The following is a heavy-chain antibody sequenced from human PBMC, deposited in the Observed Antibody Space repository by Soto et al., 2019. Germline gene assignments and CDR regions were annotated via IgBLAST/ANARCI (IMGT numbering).Heavy chain of an antibody. J-gene: IGHJ4*02. V-gene: IGHV3-7*01. D-gene: IGHD6-19*01. CDR3: ARGAGYSSGWYPTPFDY. CDR1: GFTFSSYW. CDR2: IKQDGSEK. Sequence: GGSLRLSCAASGFTFSSYWMSWVRQAPGKGLEWVANIKQDGSEKYYVDSVKGRFTISRDNSKNTLYLQMNSLRAEDTAVYYCARGAGYSSGWYPTPFDYWGQGTLVTVSS.